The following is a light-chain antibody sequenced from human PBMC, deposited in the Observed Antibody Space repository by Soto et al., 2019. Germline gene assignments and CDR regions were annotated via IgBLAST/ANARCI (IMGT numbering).Light chain of an antibody. J-gene: IGLJ3*02. CDR1: SSDVGGYNY. V-gene: IGLV2-14*01. Sequence: QSALTQPASVSGSPGQSITISCTGTSSDVGGYNYVSWYQHHPGKAPKLIIYEVSNRPSRISNRFSGSKSGNTASLSISGLQAEDEADYYRSSYTSSITWVFGGGTKLTVL. CDR2: EVS. CDR3: SSYTSSITWV.